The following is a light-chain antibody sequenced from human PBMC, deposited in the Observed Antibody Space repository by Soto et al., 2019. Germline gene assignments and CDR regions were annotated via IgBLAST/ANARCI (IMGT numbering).Light chain of an antibody. CDR1: QSISSW. V-gene: IGKV1-5*03. J-gene: IGKJ1*01. CDR2: KAS. CDR3: QHYNSYRWT. Sequence: DIQMTQSPSTLSGSVGDRVTITCLASQSISSWLAWYQQKPGKAPKLLIYKASSLESGVPSRFSGSGSGTEFTLTISSLQPDDFATYYCQHYNSYRWTFGQGTKVDIK.